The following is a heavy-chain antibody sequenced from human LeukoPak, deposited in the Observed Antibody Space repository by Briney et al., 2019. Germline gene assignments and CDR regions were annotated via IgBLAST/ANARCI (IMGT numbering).Heavy chain of an antibody. CDR3: ARDGDFWSGYYQN. CDR1: GFTFTDYY. CDR2: ISTSGSTI. Sequence: GGSLRLSCAVSGFTFTDYYMSWVRQAPGKGLEWIAYISTSGSTIYYADSVKGRFTISRDNAKNSLYLQMNSLRAEDTAVYYCARDGDFWSGYYQNWGQGTLVTVSS. V-gene: IGHV3-11*04. D-gene: IGHD3-3*01. J-gene: IGHJ4*02.